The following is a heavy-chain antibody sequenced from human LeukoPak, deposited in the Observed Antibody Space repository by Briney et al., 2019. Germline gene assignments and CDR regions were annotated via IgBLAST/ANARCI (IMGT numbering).Heavy chain of an antibody. D-gene: IGHD5-12*01. CDR3: XXXXXXXEVATIYGMDV. Sequence: GESLKISCKGSGYSFTSYWIGWVRQMPGKGLEWMGIIYPGDSDTRYSPSFQGQVTISADKSISTAYLQWSSLKASDTPMYYCXXXXXXXEVATIYGMDVWGQGTTVTVSS. V-gene: IGHV5-51*01. CDR2: IYPGDSDT. J-gene: IGHJ6*02. CDR1: GYSFTSYW.